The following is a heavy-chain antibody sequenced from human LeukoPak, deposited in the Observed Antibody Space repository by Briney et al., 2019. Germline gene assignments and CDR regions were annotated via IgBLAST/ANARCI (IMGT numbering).Heavy chain of an antibody. CDR3: AKLPYCSSTSCIDY. D-gene: IGHD2-2*01. CDR1: GFTFSNYA. J-gene: IGHJ4*02. Sequence: GGSLRLSCAVSGFTFSNYAMSWVRQAPGKGLEWVSGISPNGVSTNYADSVKGRFAISRDNSKNTLYLQMSSLRAEDTAVYYCAKLPYCSSTSCIDYWGQGTLVTVSS. CDR2: ISPNGVST. V-gene: IGHV3-23*01.